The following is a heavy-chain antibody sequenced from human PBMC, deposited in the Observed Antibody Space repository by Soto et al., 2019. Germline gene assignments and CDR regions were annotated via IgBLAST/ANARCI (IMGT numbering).Heavy chain of an antibody. CDR3: ARGSSSWYGYYYYGMDV. CDR2: IGTAGDT. D-gene: IGHD6-13*01. Sequence: GVSLRLSCAASGFTFSSYDMHSVRQATGKGLESVSAIGTAGDTYYPGSVKGRFTISRENAKNSLYLQMNSLRAGDTAVYYCARGSSSWYGYYYYGMDVWGQGTTVTVSS. J-gene: IGHJ6*02. V-gene: IGHV3-13*01. CDR1: GFTFSSYD.